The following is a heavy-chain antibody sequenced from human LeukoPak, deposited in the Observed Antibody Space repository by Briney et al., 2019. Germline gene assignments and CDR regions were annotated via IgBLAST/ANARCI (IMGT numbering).Heavy chain of an antibody. V-gene: IGHV3-30*02. CDR1: GFTFSTYG. D-gene: IGHD3-10*01. Sequence: GGSLRLSCAASGFTFSTYGMHWVRQAPGKGLEWVAFTRYDGNYKYYEDSVKGRFTISRDNAKNSLYLQMNSLRAEDTAVYYCARDPGDYGESVVRTHSNFDYWGQGTLVTVSS. CDR3: ARDPGDYGESVVRTHSNFDY. J-gene: IGHJ4*02. CDR2: TRYDGNYK.